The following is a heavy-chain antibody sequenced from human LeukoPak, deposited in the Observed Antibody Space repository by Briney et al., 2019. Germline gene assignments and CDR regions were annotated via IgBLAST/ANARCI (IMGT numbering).Heavy chain of an antibody. Sequence: GGSLRLSCAASGLTFSSYAMSWVRQAPGKGLEWVSAISGSGGSTYYADSVKGRFTISRDNSKNTLYLQMNSLRAEDTAVYYCAKDRYSTSSTFTINPFDYWGQGILVTVSS. V-gene: IGHV3-23*01. D-gene: IGHD2-2*01. CDR2: ISGSGGST. J-gene: IGHJ4*02. CDR1: GLTFSSYA. CDR3: AKDRYSTSSTFTINPFDY.